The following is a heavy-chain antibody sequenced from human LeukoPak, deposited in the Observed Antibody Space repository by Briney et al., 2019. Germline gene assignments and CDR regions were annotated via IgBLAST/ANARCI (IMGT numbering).Heavy chain of an antibody. CDR2: ISYDGSNK. D-gene: IGHD3-10*01. V-gene: IGHV3-30-3*01. CDR1: GFLFSNCA. CDR3: ARSPVGYYGSGVNPYYFDY. J-gene: IGHJ4*02. Sequence: GGSLRLSCVASGFLFSNCAMHWVRQAPGKGLEWVAVISYDGSNKYYADSVKGRFTISRDNSKNTLYLQMNSLRAEDTAVYYCARSPVGYYGSGVNPYYFDYWGQGTLVTVSS.